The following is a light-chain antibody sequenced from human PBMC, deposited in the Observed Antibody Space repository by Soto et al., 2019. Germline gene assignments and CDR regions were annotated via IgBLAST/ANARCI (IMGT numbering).Light chain of an antibody. J-gene: IGKJ1*01. Sequence: DIQMTQSPSTLSASVGDRVTITCRASQGISRWLAWYQQKPGKAPKLLIYDVSSLESGVPSRFSGSGSGTELTLTINSLQPDDSATYYCQQYNTFWTFGQGTKVEIK. CDR1: QGISRW. V-gene: IGKV1-5*01. CDR3: QQYNTFWT. CDR2: DVS.